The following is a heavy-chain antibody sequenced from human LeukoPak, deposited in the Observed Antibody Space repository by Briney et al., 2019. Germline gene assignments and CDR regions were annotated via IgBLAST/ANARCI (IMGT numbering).Heavy chain of an antibody. CDR3: ARGDYYDSSGYYRAFDY. CDR2: IYYSGST. J-gene: IGHJ4*02. Sequence: KASETLSLTCTVSGGSISSYYWSWIRQPPGKGLEWIGYIYYSGSTNYNPSLKSRVTIQVDTSKNQFSLKLSSVTAADTAVYYCARGDYYDSSGYYRAFDYWGQGTLVTVSS. CDR1: GGSISSYY. V-gene: IGHV4-59*01. D-gene: IGHD3-22*01.